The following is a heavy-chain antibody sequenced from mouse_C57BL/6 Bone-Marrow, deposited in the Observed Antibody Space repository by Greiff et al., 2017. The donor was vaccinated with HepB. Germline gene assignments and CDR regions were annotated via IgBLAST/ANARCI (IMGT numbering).Heavy chain of an antibody. V-gene: IGHV3-8*01. D-gene: IGHD2-2*01. CDR2: ISYSGST. CDR3: ARDTMVTTGFDY. J-gene: IGHJ2*01. Sequence: EVQLQQSGPGLAKPSQTLSLTCSVTGYSITSYYWNWIRKFPGNKLEYMGYISYSGSTYYNPSLKSRISITRDTSKNQYYLQLNSVTTEDTATYYCARDTMVTTGFDYWGQGTTLTVSS. CDR1: GYSITSYY.